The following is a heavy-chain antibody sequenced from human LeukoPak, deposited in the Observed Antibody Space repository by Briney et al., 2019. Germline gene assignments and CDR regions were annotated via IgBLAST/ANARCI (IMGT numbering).Heavy chain of an antibody. D-gene: IGHD3-3*01. J-gene: IGHJ4*02. Sequence: GGSLRLSCAASGFSFSGCGMYWVRQAPGKGLEWVAFIGYDGTNKYYTESVKGRFTISRDNSKNTLFLQMDSLRSEDTAVYYCATWASSILGTDCWGQGTLVTVSS. CDR1: GFSFSGCG. V-gene: IGHV3-30*02. CDR3: ATWASSILGTDC. CDR2: IGYDGTNK.